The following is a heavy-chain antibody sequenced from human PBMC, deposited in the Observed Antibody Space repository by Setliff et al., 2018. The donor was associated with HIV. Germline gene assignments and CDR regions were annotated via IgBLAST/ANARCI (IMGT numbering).Heavy chain of an antibody. Sequence: PGGSLRLSCAASGFTFSNYWMSWVRQTPGKGLEWVANIKPDGSEKYYVDSVKGRFTISRDNAENSLYLQMNSLRAEDTAIYYCARKLRPGHGVDVWGQGTTVTVSS. CDR3: ARKLRPGHGVDV. J-gene: IGHJ6*02. D-gene: IGHD3-10*01. V-gene: IGHV3-7*01. CDR1: GFTFSNYW. CDR2: IKPDGSEK.